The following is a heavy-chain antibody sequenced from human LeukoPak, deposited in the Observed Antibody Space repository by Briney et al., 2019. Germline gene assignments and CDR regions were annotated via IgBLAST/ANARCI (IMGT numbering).Heavy chain of an antibody. V-gene: IGHV3-21*01. CDR1: GFTFSSYS. J-gene: IGHJ4*02. Sequence: GSLRLSCAASGFTFSSYSMNWDRQAPGKGLEWVSSISSSSSYIYYADSVKGRFTISRDNAKNSLYLQMNSLRAEDTAVYYCARVSSFCSSTSCYIFDYWGQGTLVTVSS. CDR2: ISSSSSYI. D-gene: IGHD2-2*02. CDR3: ARVSSFCSSTSCYIFDY.